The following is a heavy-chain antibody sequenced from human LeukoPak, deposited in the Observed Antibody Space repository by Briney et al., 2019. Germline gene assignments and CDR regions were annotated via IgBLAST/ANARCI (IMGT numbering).Heavy chain of an antibody. CDR3: ARPGGGSSLSAYYYYNGMDV. Sequence: GASVKVSCKASGGTFSSYAISWVRQAPGQGLEWMGGIIPIFGTANYAQKFQGRVTITADESTSTAYMELSSLRSEDTAVYYCARPGGGSSLSAYYYYNGMDVWGQGTTVTVSS. CDR2: IIPIFGTA. V-gene: IGHV1-69*13. J-gene: IGHJ6*02. D-gene: IGHD3-16*01. CDR1: GGTFSSYA.